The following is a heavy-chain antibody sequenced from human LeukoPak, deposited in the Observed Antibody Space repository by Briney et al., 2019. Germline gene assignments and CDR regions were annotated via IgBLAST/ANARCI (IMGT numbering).Heavy chain of an antibody. V-gene: IGHV4-4*07. CDR2: IYTSGST. D-gene: IGHD4/OR15-4a*01. J-gene: IGHJ2*01. CDR3: ARVYGGNPNWYFDL. CDR1: GGSISSYY. Sequence: ASETLSLTCTVSGGSISSYYWSWIRQPAGEGLEWDGRIYTSGSTNYNPSLKSRVTMSIDTSKKQFSLKLNSVAAADTAVYYCARVYGGNPNWYFDLWGRGTLVTVSS.